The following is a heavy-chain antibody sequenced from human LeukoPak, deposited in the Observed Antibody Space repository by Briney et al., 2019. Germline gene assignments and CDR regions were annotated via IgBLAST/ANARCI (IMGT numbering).Heavy chain of an antibody. Sequence: SETLSLTCTVSGGSISSYCWSWVRQPPGKGLEWIGYIYPSGSTDYNPSLKSRVTMSVDTSKNQLSMELRFLTAADTAVYYCATSHDVKTAPYELWGQGTLVTVSS. CDR2: IYPSGST. D-gene: IGHD1-26*01. J-gene: IGHJ4*02. CDR1: GGSISSYC. CDR3: ATSHDVKTAPYEL. V-gene: IGHV4-4*09.